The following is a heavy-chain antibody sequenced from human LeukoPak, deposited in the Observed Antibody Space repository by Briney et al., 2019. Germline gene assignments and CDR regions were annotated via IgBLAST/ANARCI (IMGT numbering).Heavy chain of an antibody. J-gene: IGHJ4*02. CDR1: GFTFGDYA. V-gene: IGHV3-49*03. D-gene: IGHD4-17*01. Sequence: GEFLKISCTASGFTFGDYAMSWFRQAPGKGLEWVGFIRSKAYGGTTEYAASVKGRFTISRDDSKSIAYLQMNSPKTEDTAVYYCTRSLYGDYVFNWGQGTLVTVYS. CDR2: IRSKAYGGTT. CDR3: TRSLYGDYVFN.